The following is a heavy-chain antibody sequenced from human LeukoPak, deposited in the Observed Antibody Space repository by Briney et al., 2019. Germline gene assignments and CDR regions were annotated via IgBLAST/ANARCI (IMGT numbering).Heavy chain of an antibody. V-gene: IGHV4-34*01. CDR2: INHSGNT. CDR3: ARESEETDFDY. Sequence: SETLSLTCAVYGGSFSGYYWSWIRQPPGKGLEWIGEINHSGNTRYNPSLKSRVSMSADTSKNQFSLKVRSMTAADTAVYYCARESEETDFDYWGQGTLVTVSS. CDR1: GGSFSGYY. D-gene: IGHD2-21*02. J-gene: IGHJ4*02.